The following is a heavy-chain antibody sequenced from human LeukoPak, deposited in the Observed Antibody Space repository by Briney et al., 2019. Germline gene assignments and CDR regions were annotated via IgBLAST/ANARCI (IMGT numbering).Heavy chain of an antibody. V-gene: IGHV1-2*02. D-gene: IGHD6-13*01. CDR2: INPNSGGT. Sequence: GASVKVSCKASGYTFTGYYMHWVRQAPGQGLEWMGWINPNSGGTNYAQKFQGRVTMTRNTSISTAYMELSSLRSEDTAVYYCARGEYSSSWYWNDYYYGMDVWGQGTTVTVSS. CDR3: ARGEYSSSWYWNDYYYGMDV. CDR1: GYTFTGYY. J-gene: IGHJ6*02.